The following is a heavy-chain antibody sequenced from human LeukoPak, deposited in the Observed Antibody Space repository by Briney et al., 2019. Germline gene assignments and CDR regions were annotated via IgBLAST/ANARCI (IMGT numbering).Heavy chain of an antibody. D-gene: IGHD1-26*01. Sequence: GGSLRLSCGAAGVTFRSNSMHWVRQAPGKGLEWVTFIRDDGNEKLYSDSVEGRITVSRDNSKNTLYLQMNSMRGEDTAVYYCAQERERRGYFDYWGQGTLVTVSS. CDR2: IRDDGNEK. J-gene: IGHJ4*02. CDR3: AQERERRGYFDY. V-gene: IGHV3-30*02. CDR1: GVTFRSNS.